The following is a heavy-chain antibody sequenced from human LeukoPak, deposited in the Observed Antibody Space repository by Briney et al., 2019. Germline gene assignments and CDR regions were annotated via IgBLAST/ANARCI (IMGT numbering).Heavy chain of an antibody. CDR2: IYYSGST. Sequence: SETLSLTCTVSGGSISSYYWSWIRQPPGKGLEWIGYIYYSGSTNYNPSLKSRVTISVDTSKNQFSLKLSSVTAADTAVYYCARGAGLYDMDVWGQGTTVTVSS. V-gene: IGHV4-59*01. D-gene: IGHD3-10*01. J-gene: IGHJ6*02. CDR1: GGSISSYY. CDR3: ARGAGLYDMDV.